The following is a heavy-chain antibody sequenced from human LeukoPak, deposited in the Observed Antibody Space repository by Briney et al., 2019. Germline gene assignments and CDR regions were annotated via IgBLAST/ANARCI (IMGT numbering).Heavy chain of an antibody. CDR3: AREGLWFGELPDY. Sequence: SETLSLTCTVSGGSISSGSYYWSWIRQPAGKGLEWIGRIYTSGSTNYNPSLKSRVTISVDTSKDQFSLKLSSVTAADTAVYYCAREGLWFGELPDYWGQGTLVTVSS. J-gene: IGHJ4*02. CDR1: GGSISSGSYY. V-gene: IGHV4-61*02. D-gene: IGHD3-10*01. CDR2: IYTSGST.